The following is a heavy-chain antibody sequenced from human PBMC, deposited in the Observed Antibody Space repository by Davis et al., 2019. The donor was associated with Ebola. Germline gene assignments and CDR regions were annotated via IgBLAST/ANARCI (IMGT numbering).Heavy chain of an antibody. D-gene: IGHD1-1*01. CDR1: GYTFTSYA. J-gene: IGHJ6*02. CDR2: IIPIFGTA. CDR3: ARDVGPKNWNRPYYYHGMDV. Sequence: SVKVSCKASGYTFTSYAMHWVRQAPGQRLEWMGGIIPIFGTANYAQKFQGRVTITADESTSTAYMELSSLRSEDTAVYYCARDVGPKNWNRPYYYHGMDVWGQGTTVTVSS. V-gene: IGHV1-69*13.